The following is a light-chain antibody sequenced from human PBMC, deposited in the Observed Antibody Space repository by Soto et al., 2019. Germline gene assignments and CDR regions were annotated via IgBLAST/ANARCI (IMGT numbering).Light chain of an antibody. Sequence: EIVMTQSPATLSVSPGERATLSCRASQSVNINLAWYQQKPGQAPRLLIFGASSRANGIPARFSGSGSGTEFTLTISNLQTEDFAVYYCQQYNKWPRTFGQGTKVETK. J-gene: IGKJ1*01. CDR1: QSVNIN. CDR2: GAS. V-gene: IGKV3-15*01. CDR3: QQYNKWPRT.